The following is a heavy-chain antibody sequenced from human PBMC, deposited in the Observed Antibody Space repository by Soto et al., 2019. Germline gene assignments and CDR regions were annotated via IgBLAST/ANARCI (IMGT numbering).Heavy chain of an antibody. Sequence: PGESLKISCKGSGYTFTTFWIGWVRQLPGKGLEWMGIIYPGDSDTRYSPSFRGQVTISADKSITTVYLQWSSLKAPDTAMYYCARRRGYSYGSNWFDPWGQGTLVTVSS. D-gene: IGHD5-18*01. V-gene: IGHV5-51*01. CDR2: IYPGDSDT. J-gene: IGHJ5*02. CDR3: ARRRGYSYGSNWFDP. CDR1: GYTFTTFW.